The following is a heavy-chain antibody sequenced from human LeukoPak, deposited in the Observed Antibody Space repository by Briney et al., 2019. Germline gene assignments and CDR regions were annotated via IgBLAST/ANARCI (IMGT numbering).Heavy chain of an antibody. CDR1: GFTFSSYS. D-gene: IGHD4-17*01. Sequence: PGGSLRLSCAASGFTFSSYSMNWVRQPPGKGLEWVSSISSSSSYIYYADSVKGRFTISRDNAKNSLYLQMNSLRAEDAAVYYCARDDYGDYLVFGYWGQGTLVTVSS. CDR2: ISSSSSYI. J-gene: IGHJ4*02. CDR3: ARDDYGDYLVFGY. V-gene: IGHV3-21*01.